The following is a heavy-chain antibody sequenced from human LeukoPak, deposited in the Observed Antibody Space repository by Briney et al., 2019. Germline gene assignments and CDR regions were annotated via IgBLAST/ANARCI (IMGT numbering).Heavy chain of an antibody. Sequence: SETLSLTCTVSGGSIKSHYWSWIRQTPGKGLEWIGCIYESGGTYHNPSLKSRVTISVDMSKNQFSLKVSSVTAADTAVYYYARGGSSWSYAMDVWGQGTTVTVSS. V-gene: IGHV4-59*11. CDR1: GGSIKSHY. D-gene: IGHD6-13*01. CDR2: IYESGGT. CDR3: ARGGSSWSYAMDV. J-gene: IGHJ6*02.